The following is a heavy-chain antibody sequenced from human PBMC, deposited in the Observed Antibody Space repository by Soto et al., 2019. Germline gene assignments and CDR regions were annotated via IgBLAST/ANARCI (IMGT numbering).Heavy chain of an antibody. CDR3: AKNPGYYYDSTGYHFDY. V-gene: IGHV3-48*01. Sequence: PGGSLRLSCAASGFTFSSYSMNWVRQAPGKGLQWISYISSSSNTIYYADSVKGRFTISRDYAKNSLYLQMNSLRAEDTAVYNCAKNPGYYYDSTGYHFDYWGQGTLVTSPQ. D-gene: IGHD3-22*01. CDR1: GFTFSSYS. J-gene: IGHJ4*02. CDR2: ISSSSNTI.